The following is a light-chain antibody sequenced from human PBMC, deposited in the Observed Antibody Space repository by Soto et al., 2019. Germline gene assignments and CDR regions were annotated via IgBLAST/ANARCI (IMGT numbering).Light chain of an antibody. CDR3: AAWDDSLSGRGVV. V-gene: IGLV2-8*01. Sequence: QSALTQPPSASGSPGQSVTISCTGTSSDVGGYNYVSWYQQHPGKAPKLMIYEVSKRPSGVPDRFSGSKSGNTASLTVSGLRSEDEADYYCAAWDDSLSGRGVVFGGGTKLTVL. CDR2: EVS. CDR1: SSDVGGYNY. J-gene: IGLJ2*01.